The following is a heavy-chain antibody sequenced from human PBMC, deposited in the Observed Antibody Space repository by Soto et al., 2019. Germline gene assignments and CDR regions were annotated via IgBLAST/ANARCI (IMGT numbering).Heavy chain of an antibody. CDR3: ASSSRPHYYYCYGMDV. CDR2: IIPILGIA. V-gene: IGHV1-69*02. CDR1: GGTFSSYT. Sequence: QVQLVQSGAEVKKPGSSVKVSCKASGGTFSSYTISWVRQAPGQGLEWMGRIIPILGIANYAQKFQGRVTITADKSTSTADMELSSLRSEDTAVYYCASSSRPHYYYCYGMDVWGQGTTVTVSS. J-gene: IGHJ6*02.